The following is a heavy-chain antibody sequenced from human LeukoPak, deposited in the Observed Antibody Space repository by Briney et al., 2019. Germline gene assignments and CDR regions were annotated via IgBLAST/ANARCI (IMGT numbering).Heavy chain of an antibody. CDR2: IYYSGST. V-gene: IGHV4-39*07. D-gene: IGHD3-22*01. CDR1: GGSISSSSYY. J-gene: IGHJ5*02. Sequence: SETLSLTCTVSGGSISSSSYYWGWIRQPPGKGLEWIGSIYYSGSTYYNPSLKSRVTISVDRSKNQFSLKLSSVTAADTAVYYCARGVGYYDSSGLNWFDPWGQGTLVTVSS. CDR3: ARGVGYYDSSGLNWFDP.